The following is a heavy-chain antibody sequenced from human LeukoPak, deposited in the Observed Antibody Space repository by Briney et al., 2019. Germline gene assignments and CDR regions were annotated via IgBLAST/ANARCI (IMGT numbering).Heavy chain of an antibody. CDR1: GGSISSYY. D-gene: IGHD3-10*01. CDR3: ARLYGSGSYPFDY. J-gene: IGHJ4*02. CDR2: IYYSGST. V-gene: IGHV4-59*01. Sequence: SETKSLTCTVSGGSISSYYWSCIRQPPGKGLEWIGYIYYSGSTNYNPSLKSRVTISVDTSKNQFSLKLRSVTAADTAVYYCARLYGSGSYPFDYWGQGTLVTVSS.